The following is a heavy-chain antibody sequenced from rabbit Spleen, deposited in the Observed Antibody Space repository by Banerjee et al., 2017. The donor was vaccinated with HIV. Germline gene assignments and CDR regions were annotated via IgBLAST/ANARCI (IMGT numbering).Heavy chain of an antibody. V-gene: IGHV1S40*01. CDR3: ARDLVGVIGWNFNL. Sequence: QSLEESGGDLVKPGASLTLTCKASGFSFSSSYYMSWVRQTPGKGPEWIACIYTGGGSTYYASWAKGRFTISKTSSTTVTLQMTSLTAADTATCFCARDLVGVIGWNFNLWGQGTLVTVS. J-gene: IGHJ4*01. CDR2: IYTGGGST. D-gene: IGHD1-1*01. CDR1: GFSFSSSYY.